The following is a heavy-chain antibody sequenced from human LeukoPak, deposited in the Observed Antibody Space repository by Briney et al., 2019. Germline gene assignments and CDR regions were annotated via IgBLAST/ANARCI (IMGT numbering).Heavy chain of an antibody. CDR1: GGSFSGYY. Sequence: KPSETLSLTCAVYGGSFSGYYWSWIRQPPGKGLEWIGEINHSGSTNYNPSLKSRVTISVDTSKNQFSLKLSSVAAADTAVYYCARSYYYDSSGYYLLHQYFDYWGQGTLVTVSS. CDR2: INHSGST. V-gene: IGHV4-34*01. D-gene: IGHD3-22*01. CDR3: ARSYYYDSSGYYLLHQYFDY. J-gene: IGHJ4*02.